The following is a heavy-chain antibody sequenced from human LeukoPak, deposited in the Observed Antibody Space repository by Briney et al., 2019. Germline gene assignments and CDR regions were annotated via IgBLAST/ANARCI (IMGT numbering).Heavy chain of an antibody. CDR3: ARINSGYDSYYFDY. Sequence: SETLSLTCTVSGGSISSYYWSWIRQPPGKGLEWIGYIYYSGSTNYNPSLKSRVTISVDTSKNQFSLKLSSVTAADTAVYYCARINSGYDSYYFDYWGQGTLVTVSS. D-gene: IGHD5-12*01. J-gene: IGHJ4*02. CDR2: IYYSGST. V-gene: IGHV4-59*01. CDR1: GGSISSYY.